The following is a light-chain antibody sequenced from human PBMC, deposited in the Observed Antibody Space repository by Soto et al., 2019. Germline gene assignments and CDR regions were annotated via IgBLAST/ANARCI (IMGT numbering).Light chain of an antibody. CDR2: GAS. CDR3: QQRSNWPPWT. Sequence: EIVLTQSPGTLSLSPGERATLSCRASQSVSSSNLAWYQQKPGQAPRLLIYGASSRATGIPDRFSGSGSGADSTLTISRLEPEDFAVYYCQQRSNWPPWTFGQGTKVDIK. CDR1: QSVSSSN. J-gene: IGKJ1*01. V-gene: IGKV3D-20*02.